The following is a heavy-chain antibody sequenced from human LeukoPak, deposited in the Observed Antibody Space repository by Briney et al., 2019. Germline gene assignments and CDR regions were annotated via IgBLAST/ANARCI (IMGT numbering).Heavy chain of an antibody. CDR1: GGSINSSDYF. J-gene: IGHJ4*02. D-gene: IGHD5-24*01. CDR2: VYYSGST. CDR3: ARHGDGYNFGFDY. V-gene: IGHV4-39*01. Sequence: SETLSLTCTVSGGSINSSDYFWGWIRQTPGKGLEWIGAVYYSGSTYYNPSLKSRVTISVDTSKNQFSLKLSSVTAADTAVYYCARHGDGYNFGFDYWGQGTLVTVSS.